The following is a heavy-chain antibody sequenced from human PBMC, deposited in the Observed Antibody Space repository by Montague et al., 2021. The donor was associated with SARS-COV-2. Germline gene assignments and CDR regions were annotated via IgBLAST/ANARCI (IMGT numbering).Heavy chain of an antibody. CDR3: ATRTRYPQNDFGF. J-gene: IGHJ4*02. CDR1: GDSIRNSEYS. D-gene: IGHD1-14*01. V-gene: IGHV4-39*01. Sequence: SETLSLTRTVSGDSIRNSEYSWGWVRQPPGNGLEWIGNIYDGGSTFYNPSLKSRVTIFVDTSKNQFPLKLSSVTAADTAVYYCATRTRYPQNDFGFWGQGTLVTVSS. CDR2: IYDGGST.